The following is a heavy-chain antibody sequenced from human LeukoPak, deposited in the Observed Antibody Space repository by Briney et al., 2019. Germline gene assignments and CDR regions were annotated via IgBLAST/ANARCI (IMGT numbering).Heavy chain of an antibody. CDR3: ARDIGSASFQAGYHYYYMDV. D-gene: IGHD6-19*01. J-gene: IGHJ6*03. V-gene: IGHV1-18*01. CDR2: INGYNGNT. Sequence: ASVKVSCRASGFTFTSFGFSWVRQAPGQGFQWLGWINGYNGNTEYAQNLQGRVSMTRDISTSTVYMQLTSLRSDDTAVYYCARDIGSASFQAGYHYYYMDVWGEGTTVTVSS. CDR1: GFTFTSFG.